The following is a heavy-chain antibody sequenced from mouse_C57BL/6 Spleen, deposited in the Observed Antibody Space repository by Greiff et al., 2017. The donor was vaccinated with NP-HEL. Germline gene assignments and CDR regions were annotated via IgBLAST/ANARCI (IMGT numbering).Heavy chain of an antibody. CDR3: NYYSNYEGSYYAMDY. CDR2: IRSKSSNYAT. D-gene: IGHD2-5*01. Sequence: EVQLVESGGGLVQPKGSLKLSCAASGFTFNTYAMHWVRQAPGKGLEWVARIRSKSSNYATYYADSVKDRFTISRDDSQSMLYLQMNNLKTEDTAMYYCNYYSNYEGSYYAMDYWGQGTSVTVSS. J-gene: IGHJ4*01. CDR1: GFTFNTYA. V-gene: IGHV10-3*01.